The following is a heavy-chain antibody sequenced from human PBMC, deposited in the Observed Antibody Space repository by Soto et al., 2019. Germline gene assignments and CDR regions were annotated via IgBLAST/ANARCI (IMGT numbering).Heavy chain of an antibody. CDR1: GGSISSSSYY. CDR3: ARLLVITMVRGVIITEGYFDY. D-gene: IGHD3-10*01. V-gene: IGHV4-39*01. J-gene: IGHJ4*02. Sequence: QLQLQESGPGLVKPSETLSLTCTVSGGSISSSSYYWGWIRQPPGKGLEWIGSISYSGNTYYNLSLKSRLTISVDTSKKQFSLKLSSVTAADTAVYYCARLLVITMVRGVIITEGYFDYWGQGTLVTVSS. CDR2: ISYSGNT.